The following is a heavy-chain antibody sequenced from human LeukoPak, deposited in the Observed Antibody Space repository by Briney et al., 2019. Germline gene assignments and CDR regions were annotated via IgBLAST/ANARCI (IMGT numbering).Heavy chain of an antibody. CDR2: INHSGST. Sequence: SETLSLTCAVCGGSFSGYYWSWIRQPPGKGLEWIGEINHSGSTNYNPSLKSRVTISVDTSKNQFSLKLSSVTAADTAVYYCARDTYVPRLSWFDPWGQGTLVTVSS. CDR3: ARDTYVPRLSWFDP. CDR1: GGSFSGYY. D-gene: IGHD3-10*02. J-gene: IGHJ5*02. V-gene: IGHV4-34*01.